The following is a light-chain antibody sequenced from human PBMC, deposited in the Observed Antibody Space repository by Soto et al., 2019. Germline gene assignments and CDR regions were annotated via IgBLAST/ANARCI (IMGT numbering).Light chain of an antibody. J-gene: IGKJ1*01. CDR2: QIS. CDR3: VQFSHFPRT. Sequence: DVVLTQTPLSSPVTLGQPASISCRSSQSLVYSDGNTYLSWLQQRPGQSPRLLIYQISNRFSGVPDRFSGSGAGKDFTLKISRVEAEDVGVYSCVQFSHFPRTFGQGTKVEIK. CDR1: QSLVYSDGNTY. V-gene: IGKV2-24*01.